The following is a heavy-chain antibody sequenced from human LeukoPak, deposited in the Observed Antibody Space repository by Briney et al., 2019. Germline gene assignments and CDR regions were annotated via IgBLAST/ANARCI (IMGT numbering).Heavy chain of an antibody. CDR3: ARDNFDWLSAFDY. D-gene: IGHD3-9*01. J-gene: IGHJ4*02. Sequence: PSETLSLTCTVSGGSISSGGSYWSWIRQPPGKGLEWIGRIYNSGTTNYSPSLKSRVTMSVDTSKNQFSLKLSSVTAADTAVYYCARDNFDWLSAFDYWGQGTLVTVSS. CDR1: GGSISSGGSY. V-gene: IGHV4-61*02. CDR2: IYNSGTT.